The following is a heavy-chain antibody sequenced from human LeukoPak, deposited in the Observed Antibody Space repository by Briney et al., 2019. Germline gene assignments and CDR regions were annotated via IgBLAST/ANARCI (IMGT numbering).Heavy chain of an antibody. D-gene: IGHD2-8*01. V-gene: IGHV4-59*01. Sequence: SETLSLTCTVSGGSISSYYWSWIRQPPGKGLEWIGYIYYSGSTNYNPSLKSRVTISVDTSKNQFSLKLSSVTAADTAVYYCARSATNGVCYWCYYGMDVWGQGTTVTVSS. J-gene: IGHJ6*02. CDR2: IYYSGST. CDR1: GGSISSYY. CDR3: ARSATNGVCYWCYYGMDV.